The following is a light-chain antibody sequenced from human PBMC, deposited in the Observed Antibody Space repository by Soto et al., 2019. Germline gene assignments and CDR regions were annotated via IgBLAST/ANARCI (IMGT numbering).Light chain of an antibody. CDR2: AAS. J-gene: IGKJ5*01. CDR3: QQSYSTPRT. Sequence: DIQMTPSPSSLSASVGDRVTITCRASQSISSYLNWYQQKPGKAPKLLIYAASSLQSGVPSRFSGSGPGTDFTLTISSLQPEDFATYYCQQSYSTPRTFGQGTRLEI. V-gene: IGKV1-39*01. CDR1: QSISSY.